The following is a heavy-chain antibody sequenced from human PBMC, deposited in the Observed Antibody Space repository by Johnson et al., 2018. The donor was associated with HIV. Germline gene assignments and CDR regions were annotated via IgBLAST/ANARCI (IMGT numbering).Heavy chain of an antibody. CDR1: GFTFSSYA. V-gene: IGHV3-33*08. CDR2: IWYDGSST. Sequence: QVQLVESGVGVVQPGRSLRLSCAASGFTFSSYAIHWVRQAPGKGLQWVAVIWYDGSSTYFADSVTCRFTISRDNSKNTLYLQMNSLRADDTAIYYCAQDLDTLAPYVAFDMWGQGTMVTVSS. D-gene: IGHD2-15*01. CDR3: AQDLDTLAPYVAFDM. J-gene: IGHJ3*02.